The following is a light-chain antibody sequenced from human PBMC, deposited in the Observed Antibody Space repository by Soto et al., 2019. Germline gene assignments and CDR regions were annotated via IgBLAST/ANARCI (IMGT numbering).Light chain of an antibody. CDR1: QSISNY. Sequence: DIQLTQSPSSLSASVGDRVTITCRASQSISNYLDWYQQKPGKAPKLLIYAASTLQGGVPSRFSGSGSGTDFTLTISSLQPEDVATYYCQQSNSTPWTFGQGTKVDIK. CDR2: AAS. V-gene: IGKV1-39*01. CDR3: QQSNSTPWT. J-gene: IGKJ1*01.